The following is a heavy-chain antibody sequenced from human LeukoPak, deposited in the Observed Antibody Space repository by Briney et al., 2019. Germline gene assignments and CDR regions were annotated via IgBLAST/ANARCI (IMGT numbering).Heavy chain of an antibody. J-gene: IGHJ4*02. V-gene: IGHV4-34*01. CDR2: INHSGST. CDR1: GGSFSGYH. Sequence: SETLSLTCAVYGGSFSGYHWSWIRQPPGKGLEWIGEINHSGSTNYNPSLKSRVTISVDTSKNQFSLKLSSVTAEDTAVYYCARVGGYSGYDWDYFDYWGQGTLVTVSS. D-gene: IGHD5-12*01. CDR3: ARVGGYSGYDWDYFDY.